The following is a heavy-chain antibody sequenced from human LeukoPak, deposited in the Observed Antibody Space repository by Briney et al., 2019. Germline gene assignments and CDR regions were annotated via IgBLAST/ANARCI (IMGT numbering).Heavy chain of an antibody. D-gene: IGHD6-19*01. CDR2: MNPNSGNT. Sequence: ASVKVSCKASGYTFTSYDINWVRQATGQGLEWMGWMNPNSGNTGYAQKFQGRVTMTRNTSISTAYMELSSLRSEDTAVYYCERGPFTAAVAGGFDPWGQGTLVTVSS. CDR1: GYTFTSYD. V-gene: IGHV1-8*01. J-gene: IGHJ5*02. CDR3: ERGPFTAAVAGGFDP.